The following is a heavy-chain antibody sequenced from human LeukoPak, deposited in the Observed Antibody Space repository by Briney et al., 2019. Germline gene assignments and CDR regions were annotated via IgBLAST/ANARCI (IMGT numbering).Heavy chain of an antibody. Sequence: PGGSLRLSCAASGFTFSSYAMSWVRQAPGKGLEWVSAISGSGGSTYYADSVKGRFTISRDNSKNTLYLQMNSLRAEDTAVYYCAKGPADYDILTGCWVDYWGQGTLVTVSS. CDR2: ISGSGGST. CDR1: GFTFSSYA. CDR3: AKGPADYDILTGCWVDY. D-gene: IGHD3-9*01. V-gene: IGHV3-23*01. J-gene: IGHJ4*02.